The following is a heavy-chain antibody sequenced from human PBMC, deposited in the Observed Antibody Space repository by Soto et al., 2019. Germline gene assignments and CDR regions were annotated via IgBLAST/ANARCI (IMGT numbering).Heavy chain of an antibody. CDR1: GGSISSGGYS. CDR2: IYHSGST. V-gene: IGHV4-30-2*01. Sequence: NPSETLSLTCAVSGGSISSGGYSWSWIRQPPGKGLEWIGYIYHSGSTYYNPSLKSRVTISVDRSKNQFSLKLSSVTAADTAVYYCARGINDYSTDNWFDPWGQGTLVTVSS. D-gene: IGHD4-4*01. CDR3: ARGINDYSTDNWFDP. J-gene: IGHJ5*02.